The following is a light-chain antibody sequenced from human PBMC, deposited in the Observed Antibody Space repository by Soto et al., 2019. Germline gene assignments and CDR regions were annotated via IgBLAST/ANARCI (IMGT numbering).Light chain of an antibody. CDR2: DAS. Sequence: EIVLTQSPATLSLSPGERATLSCRASQSVSSYLAWYQQKPGQAPGLLIYDASNRATGIPARFSGSGSGTDFTLTSSSLEPEDFAGYYCQQRSNWPLTFGGGTKVEIK. CDR1: QSVSSY. V-gene: IGKV3-11*01. CDR3: QQRSNWPLT. J-gene: IGKJ4*01.